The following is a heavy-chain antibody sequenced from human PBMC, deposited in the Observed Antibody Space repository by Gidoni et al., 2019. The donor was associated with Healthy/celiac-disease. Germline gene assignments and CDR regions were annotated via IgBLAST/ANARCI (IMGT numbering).Heavy chain of an antibody. CDR1: GGSFSGYY. CDR3: ARDRTNFDY. Sequence: QVQLQPWGAGLLKPSATLSLTCAVYGGSFSGYYWSWIRQPPGKGLEWIGEINHSGSTNYNPSLKSRVTISVDTSKNQFSLKLSSVTAADTAVYYCARDRTNFDYWGQGTLVTVSS. J-gene: IGHJ4*02. V-gene: IGHV4-34*01. CDR2: INHSGST.